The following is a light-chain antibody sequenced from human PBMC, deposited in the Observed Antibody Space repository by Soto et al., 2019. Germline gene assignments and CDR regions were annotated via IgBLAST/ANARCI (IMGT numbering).Light chain of an antibody. V-gene: IGLV2-23*02. CDR2: EDT. CDR3: CSYAGSSTFVA. CDR1: SNDVGRYFL. J-gene: IGLJ2*01. Sequence: QSALTQPASVSGSPGQSVTISCTGTSNDVGRYFLVSWYQQHPGKAPKLIIFEDTKWPSGVSSRFSGSKSGNTASLTISGLQTEDEADYFCCSYAGSSTFVAFGGGTKLTVL.